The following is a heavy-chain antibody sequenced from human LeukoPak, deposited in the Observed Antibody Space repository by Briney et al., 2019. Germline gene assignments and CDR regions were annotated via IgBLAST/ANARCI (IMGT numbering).Heavy chain of an antibody. J-gene: IGHJ4*02. V-gene: IGHV4-59*08. D-gene: IGHD6-19*01. Sequence: SETLSLTCTVSGGPISSYYWSWIRQPPGKGLEWIGYIYYSGSTNYNPSLKSRVTISVDTSKNQFSLKLSSVTAADTAVYYCARSGYSSGWYGWGQGTLVTVSS. CDR2: IYYSGST. CDR1: GGPISSYY. CDR3: ARSGYSSGWYG.